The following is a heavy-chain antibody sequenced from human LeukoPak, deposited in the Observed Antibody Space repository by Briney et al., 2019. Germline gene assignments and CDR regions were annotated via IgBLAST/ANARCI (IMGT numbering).Heavy chain of an antibody. V-gene: IGHV4-38-2*01. J-gene: IGHJ1*01. D-gene: IGHD2-2*01. CDR2: IYHSGST. Sequence: SETLSLTCAVSGYSISSGYYWGWIRQPPGKGLEWIGSIYHSGSTYYNPSLKSRVTISVDTSKNQFSLKLSSVTAADTAVYYCARQGYCSSTSCYENPEYFQHWGQGTLVTVSS. CDR3: ARQGYCSSTSCYENPEYFQH. CDR1: GYSISSGYY.